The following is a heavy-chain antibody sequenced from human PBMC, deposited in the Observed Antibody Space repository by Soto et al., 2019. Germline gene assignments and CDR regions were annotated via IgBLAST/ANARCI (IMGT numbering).Heavy chain of an antibody. CDR3: ARAYCSGGSCYVGVYYYGMDV. V-gene: IGHV1-69*13. D-gene: IGHD2-15*01. CDR1: VGTFSIYA. Sequence: SVKVSCKASVGTFSIYAISWVLQAPGQGLEWMGGIIPIFGTANYAQKFQGRVTITADESTSTAYMELSSLRSEDTAVYYCARAYCSGGSCYVGVYYYGMDVWGQGTTVTVSS. CDR2: IIPIFGTA. J-gene: IGHJ6*02.